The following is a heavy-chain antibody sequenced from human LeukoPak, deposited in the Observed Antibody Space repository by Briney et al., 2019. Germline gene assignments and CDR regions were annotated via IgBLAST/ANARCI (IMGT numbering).Heavy chain of an antibody. Sequence: PGGSMRLSCAASGFTFSSYAMSWVRQAPGRGLEWVSAISGSGGSTYYADSVKGRFTISRDNSKNTLYLQMNSLRAEDTAVYYCARTPQGYSSRPFDYWGQGTLVTVSS. J-gene: IGHJ4*02. CDR1: GFTFSSYA. CDR3: ARTPQGYSSRPFDY. D-gene: IGHD6-13*01. CDR2: ISGSGGST. V-gene: IGHV3-23*01.